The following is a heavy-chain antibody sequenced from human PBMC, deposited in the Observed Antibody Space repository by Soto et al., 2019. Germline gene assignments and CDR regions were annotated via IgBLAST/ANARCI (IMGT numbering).Heavy chain of an antibody. CDR2: IRFDGSNT. D-gene: IGHD1-26*01. CDR1: AVTFTGFG. Sequence: GGSLRLSCAASAVTFTGFGMHWVRQAPCKGLEWVAVIRFDGSNTYYADSVKGRFTISRDNPKNMLYLQMNSLRAEDTAIYYCARDGVGTTTYFGYFDYWGLGTLVTVSS. J-gene: IGHJ4*02. V-gene: IGHV3-33*01. CDR3: ARDGVGTTTYFGYFDY.